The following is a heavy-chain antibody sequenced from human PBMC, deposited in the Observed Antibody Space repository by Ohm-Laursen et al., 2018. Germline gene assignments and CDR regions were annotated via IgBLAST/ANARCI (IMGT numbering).Heavy chain of an antibody. CDR3: ARGTASGFFDY. V-gene: IGHV1-69*05. J-gene: IGHJ4*02. Sequence: SSVKVSCKASGGTFSSYAISWVRQAPGQGLEWMGGIIPIFGTANYAQKFQGRVTMTRDTSTSTVYMELSSLRSEDTAVYYCARGTASGFFDYWGQGTLVTVSS. CDR1: GGTFSSYA. D-gene: IGHD3-22*01. CDR2: IIPIFGTA.